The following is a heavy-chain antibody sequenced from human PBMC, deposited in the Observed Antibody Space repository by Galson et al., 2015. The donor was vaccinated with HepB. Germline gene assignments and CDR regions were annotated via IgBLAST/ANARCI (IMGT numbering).Heavy chain of an antibody. Sequence: SVKVSCKASGYTFTGYYMHWVRQAPGQGLEWMGWINPNSGGTNYAQKFQGRVTMTRDTSISTAYMELSRLRSDDTAVYYCARGDVLMVYARSGWFDPWGQGTLVTVS. CDR2: INPNSGGT. D-gene: IGHD2-8*01. V-gene: IGHV1-2*02. CDR1: GYTFTGYY. CDR3: ARGDVLMVYARSGWFDP. J-gene: IGHJ5*02.